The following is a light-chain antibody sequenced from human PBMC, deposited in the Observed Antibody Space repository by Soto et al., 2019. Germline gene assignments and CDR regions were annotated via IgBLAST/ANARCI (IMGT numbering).Light chain of an antibody. CDR2: AAS. V-gene: IGKV1-8*01. CDR3: QQYYSYPYT. J-gene: IGKJ2*01. CDR1: QGISSY. Sequence: AIRMTQSPSSFSASTGDRVTITCRASQGISSYLAWYQQKPGKAPKLLIYAASTLQSGVPSRFSGSGSGTEFTLTISCLQSEDFATYCCQQYYSYPYTFCQGTKLEIK.